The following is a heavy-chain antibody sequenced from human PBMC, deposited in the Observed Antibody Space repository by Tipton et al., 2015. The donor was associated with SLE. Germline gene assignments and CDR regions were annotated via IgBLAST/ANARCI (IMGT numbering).Heavy chain of an antibody. D-gene: IGHD6-19*01. Sequence: TLSLTCTVSGGSISSGGYYWSWIRQHPGKGLEYIGYIYYSGSTNYNPSLKSRVTISVDMSKNQFSLKLTSVTAADTAVYYCARDLGPGIAVTASYYFDYWGQGTLVTVSS. CDR2: IYYSGST. J-gene: IGHJ4*02. V-gene: IGHV4-61*08. CDR1: GGSISSGGYY. CDR3: ARDLGPGIAVTASYYFDY.